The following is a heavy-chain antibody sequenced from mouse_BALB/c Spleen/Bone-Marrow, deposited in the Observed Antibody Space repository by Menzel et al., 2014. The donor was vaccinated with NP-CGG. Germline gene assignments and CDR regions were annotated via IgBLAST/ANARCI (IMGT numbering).Heavy chain of an antibody. CDR1: GFNIKDTY. D-gene: IGHD4-1*01. CDR2: IDPANGNT. Sequence: VHVKQSRAELVKPGASVKLSCTASGFNIKDTYMHWVKQRPEQGLEWIGRIDPANGNTKYDPKFQGKATITADTSSNTAYLQLSSLTSEDTAVYYCARWEYYAMDYWGQGTSVTVSS. V-gene: IGHV14-3*02. J-gene: IGHJ4*01. CDR3: ARWEYYAMDY.